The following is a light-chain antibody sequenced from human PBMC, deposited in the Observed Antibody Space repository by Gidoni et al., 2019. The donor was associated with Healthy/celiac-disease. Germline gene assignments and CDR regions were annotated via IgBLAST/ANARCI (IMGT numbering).Light chain of an antibody. CDR3: SSYTSSSTLGV. Sequence: HSALTQPASVSWSPGQSITISCTGTSSDVGGYNYVSWYQQHPGKAHKLMIYDVSNRPSGVSNRFSGSKYGNTASLTISGLQAEDEADYYCSSYTSSSTLGVFGGGTKLTVL. CDR1: SSDVGGYNY. J-gene: IGLJ3*02. V-gene: IGLV2-14*01. CDR2: DVS.